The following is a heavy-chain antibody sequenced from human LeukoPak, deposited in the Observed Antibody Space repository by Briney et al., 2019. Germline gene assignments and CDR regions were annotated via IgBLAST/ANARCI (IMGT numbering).Heavy chain of an antibody. J-gene: IGHJ4*02. D-gene: IGHD1-26*01. Sequence: GGSLRLSCAASGFTFSSYSMNWARQAPGKGLEWVSAISGSGDRTHYADSVKGRFTISRDNSKNTLYLQINSLRAEDTAVYYCAKPSSGNYPPTGYWGQGTLVTVSS. V-gene: IGHV3-23*01. CDR1: GFTFSSYS. CDR2: ISGSGDRT. CDR3: AKPSSGNYPPTGY.